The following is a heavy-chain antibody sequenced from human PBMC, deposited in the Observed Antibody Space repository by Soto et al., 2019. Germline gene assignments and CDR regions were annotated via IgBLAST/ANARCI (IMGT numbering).Heavy chain of an antibody. CDR3: ATSQLGEYFDN. J-gene: IGHJ4*02. Sequence: PSETLSLTCDVSGDSISSRLWWSWVRQTPGKGLEWIGEIYHSGSINYNPSLKSRVTISADRSKNQFSLTLTAVTAADTAVYYCATSQLGEYFDNWGQGTLVTVS. V-gene: IGHV4-4*02. CDR2: IYHSGSI. CDR1: GDSISSRLW. D-gene: IGHD1-1*01.